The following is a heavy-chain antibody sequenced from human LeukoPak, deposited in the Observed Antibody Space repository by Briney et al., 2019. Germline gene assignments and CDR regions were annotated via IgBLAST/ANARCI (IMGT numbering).Heavy chain of an antibody. J-gene: IGHJ4*02. D-gene: IGHD2-15*01. CDR3: ARHPFATPFDY. Sequence: SSETLSLTCTVSGVSVSGVYWSWIRQPPGKGLEWIGYVYYSGDTNYNPSLKSRVTMSLDTSKNQVSLRLSSVTAADTAVYYCARHPFATPFDYWGRGTLLTVSS. CDR2: VYYSGDT. V-gene: IGHV4-59*08. CDR1: GVSVSGVY.